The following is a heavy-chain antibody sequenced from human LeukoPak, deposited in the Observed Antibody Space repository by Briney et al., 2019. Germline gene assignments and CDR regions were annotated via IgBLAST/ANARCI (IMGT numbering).Heavy chain of an antibody. J-gene: IGHJ4*02. CDR1: GFTFSSSW. CDR2: IKPDGSEK. Sequence: PGGSLRLSCAASGFTFSSSWMAWVRQAPGQGLERVASIKPDGSEKYYVDSVKGRFIISRDNAKNSLHLQMNSLRAEDTAVYYCARGAAVAAAVFDYWCQEILATVSS. V-gene: IGHV3-7*01. CDR3: ARGAAVAAAVFDY. D-gene: IGHD2-15*01.